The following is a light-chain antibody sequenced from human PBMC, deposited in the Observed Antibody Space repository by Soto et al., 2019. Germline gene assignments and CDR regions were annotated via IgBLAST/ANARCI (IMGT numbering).Light chain of an antibody. CDR3: HKYDGAPWT. CDR2: AAS. Sequence: DIQMTQSPSSLSASVGDRVTITCRASQDISNYLAWYQQKPGKYPVPLIFAASTLQPGVPSRFSGSGSGTDFTLIISGLQPEDVATYFCHKYDGAPWTFGQGTKVEI. J-gene: IGKJ1*01. V-gene: IGKV1-27*01. CDR1: QDISNY.